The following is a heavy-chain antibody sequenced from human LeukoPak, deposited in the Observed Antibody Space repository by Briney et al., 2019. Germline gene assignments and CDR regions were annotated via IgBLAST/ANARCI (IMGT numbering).Heavy chain of an antibody. J-gene: IGHJ5*02. D-gene: IGHD2-2*01. Sequence: PGGSLRLSCAASGFTFSNYAMSWVRQAPGKGLEWVSAISDSGGNTYYADSVKGRFTISRDNSKNTLYLQMNSLRAEDTAVYYCAKRLWSTSARCYDCWLDPWGQGTPVTVSS. CDR2: ISDSGGNT. V-gene: IGHV3-23*01. CDR1: GFTFSNYA. CDR3: AKRLWSTSARCYDCWLDP.